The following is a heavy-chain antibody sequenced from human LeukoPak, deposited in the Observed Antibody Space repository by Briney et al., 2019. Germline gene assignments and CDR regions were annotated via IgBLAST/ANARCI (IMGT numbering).Heavy chain of an antibody. J-gene: IGHJ4*02. Sequence: GTLRLSCAASGITVTTTFMSWVRQAPGKGLEWVTTIYAGGSTYYADSVKGRFTISRDNSKNTLYLHMNSLRAEDTAVYYCASLSAGYYSPVDYWGQGTLVTVSS. CDR3: ASLSAGYYSPVDY. D-gene: IGHD3-22*01. CDR2: IYAGGST. V-gene: IGHV3-53*01. CDR1: GITVTTTF.